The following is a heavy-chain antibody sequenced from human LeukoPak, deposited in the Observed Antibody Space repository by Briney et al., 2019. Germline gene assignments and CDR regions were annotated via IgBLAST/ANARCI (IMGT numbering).Heavy chain of an antibody. Sequence: GGSLRLSCAASGFTFDDYDMHWVRQPPGKGLEWVSSIFPSGGEIHYADSVRGRFTISRDNSKSTLSLQMNSLRAEDTAICYCATYRQVLLPFESWGQGTLVTVSS. CDR1: GFTFDDYD. CDR3: ATYRQVLLPFES. D-gene: IGHD2-8*02. J-gene: IGHJ4*02. CDR2: IFPSGGEI. V-gene: IGHV3-23*01.